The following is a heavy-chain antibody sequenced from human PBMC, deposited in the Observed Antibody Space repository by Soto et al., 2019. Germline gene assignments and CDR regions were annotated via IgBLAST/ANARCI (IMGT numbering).Heavy chain of an antibody. Sequence: QVQLQESGPGLVKPSGTLSLTCAVSSGSISSSNWWSWVRQPPGKGLEWIGEVYHSGRTNYNPSRKRRLTISVDKSQNQCSLKLSSVTAADTAVYYCARVAFWGYGDYTYMDVWGKGTTVTVSS. D-gene: IGHD4-17*01. J-gene: IGHJ6*03. V-gene: IGHV4-4*02. CDR3: ARVAFWGYGDYTYMDV. CDR1: SGSISSSNW. CDR2: VYHSGRT.